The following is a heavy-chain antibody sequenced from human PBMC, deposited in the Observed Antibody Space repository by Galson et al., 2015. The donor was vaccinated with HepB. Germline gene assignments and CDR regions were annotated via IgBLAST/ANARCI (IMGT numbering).Heavy chain of an antibody. J-gene: IGHJ5*02. Sequence: SLRLSCAASGFTFDNYAMHWIRRAPGEGLEWVAVVAYHGGNDHYADSVRGRFTMSRDNSKNTVYLQMNNLTTAGTAVYYCAREFGIVPAALGLKNWFDPWGQGTRVTVSS. CDR2: VAYHGGND. CDR3: AREFGIVPAALGLKNWFDP. CDR1: GFTFDNYA. V-gene: IGHV3-30-3*01. D-gene: IGHD2-2*01.